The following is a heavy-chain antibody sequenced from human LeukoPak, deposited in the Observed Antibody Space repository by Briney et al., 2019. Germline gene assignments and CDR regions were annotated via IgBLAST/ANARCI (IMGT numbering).Heavy chain of an antibody. V-gene: IGHV4-34*01. Sequence: KPSETLSLTCAVYGGSFSGYYWSWIRQPPGKGLEWIGETNHSGSTNYNPSLKSRVTISVDTSKNQFSLKLSSVTAADTAVYYCARVFYGSGRFDYWGQGTLVTVSS. CDR2: TNHSGST. CDR3: ARVFYGSGRFDY. J-gene: IGHJ4*02. CDR1: GGSFSGYY. D-gene: IGHD3-10*01.